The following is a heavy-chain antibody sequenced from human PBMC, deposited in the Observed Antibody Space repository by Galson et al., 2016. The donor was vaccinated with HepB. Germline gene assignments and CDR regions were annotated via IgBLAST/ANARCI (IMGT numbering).Heavy chain of an antibody. J-gene: IGHJ2*01. CDR1: DFTFASYW. V-gene: IGHV3-7*01. CDR3: ARDRSLLSVLSGPVVIRGAGWYFYL. CDR2: INRDGSER. Sequence: SLRLSCAASDFTFASYWMTWVRQAPGKGLEWVANINRDGSERHYVDSVKGRFTISRDNAKNLVFLQVSSLRDEDTAVNYGARDRSLLSVLSGPVVIRGAGWYFYLWGRGTRVIVSS. D-gene: IGHD1-26*01.